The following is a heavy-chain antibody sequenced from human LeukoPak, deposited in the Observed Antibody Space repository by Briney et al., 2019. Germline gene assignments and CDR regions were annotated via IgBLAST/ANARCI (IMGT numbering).Heavy chain of an antibody. V-gene: IGHV3-23*01. CDR1: GFTFSSYA. J-gene: IGHJ2*01. CDR2: ISGSGGST. CDR3: AKGTLITMVRGVIRSWYFDL. Sequence: PGGSLRLSCAASGFTFSSYAMSWVRQAPGKGLEWVSAISGSGGSTYYADSVKGRFTISRDNSKNTLYLQMNSLRAEDTAVYYCAKGTLITMVRGVIRSWYFDLWGRGTLVTVSS. D-gene: IGHD3-10*01.